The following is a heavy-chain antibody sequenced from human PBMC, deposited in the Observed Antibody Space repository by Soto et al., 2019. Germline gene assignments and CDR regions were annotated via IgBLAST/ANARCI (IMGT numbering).Heavy chain of an antibody. CDR2: ISGSGSNP. D-gene: IGHD3-22*01. Sequence: GSLRLSCAASGFTFSSYAMSWVRQAPGQGLEWVSAISGSGSNPYYADSVKGRFTISRDNSKNTLYLQMNSLRAEDTAVYYCARVFPHSYDSSGTFDDWGQGTMVTVSS. J-gene: IGHJ3*01. CDR1: GFTFSSYA. CDR3: ARVFPHSYDSSGTFDD. V-gene: IGHV3-23*01.